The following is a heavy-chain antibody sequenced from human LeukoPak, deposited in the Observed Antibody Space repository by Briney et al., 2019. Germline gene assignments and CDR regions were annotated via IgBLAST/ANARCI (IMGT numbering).Heavy chain of an antibody. D-gene: IGHD3-22*01. CDR2: IIPIFGTA. V-gene: IGHV1-69*05. CDR3: AREDYYYDSSGYYYASGSFFDY. Sequence: SVKVSCKSSGGTFSSYAISWVRQAPGQGLEWMGRIIPIFGTANYAQKFQGRVTITTDESTSTAYMELSSLRSEDTAVYYCAREDYYYDSSGYYYASGSFFDYWGQGTLVTVSS. J-gene: IGHJ4*02. CDR1: GGTFSSYA.